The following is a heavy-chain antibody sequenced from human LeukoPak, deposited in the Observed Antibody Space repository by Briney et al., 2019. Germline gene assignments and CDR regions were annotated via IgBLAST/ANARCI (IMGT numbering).Heavy chain of an antibody. Sequence: SETLSLTCTVSGGSISSYYWSWIRQPPGKGLEWIGYIYYSGSTNYNPSLKSRVTISVDTSKNQFSLKLGSVTAADTAVYYCARASSTRYDYWGQGTLVTVSS. J-gene: IGHJ4*02. D-gene: IGHD1-26*01. V-gene: IGHV4-59*01. CDR1: GGSISSYY. CDR3: ARASSTRYDY. CDR2: IYYSGST.